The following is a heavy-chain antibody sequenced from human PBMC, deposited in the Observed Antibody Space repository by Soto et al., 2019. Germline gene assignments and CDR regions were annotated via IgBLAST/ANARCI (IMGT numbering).Heavy chain of an antibody. CDR3: AREGVEPDAFVYYYYMDV. Sequence: GGSLRVSCAASRITFSSYGMHWGRQAPRKRLEWVAVIWYDGSNKYYADSVTGRFTTSRDNSKNTLYLQMNSLRAEDTAVYFCAREGVEPDAFVYYYYMDVWGKGT. CDR2: IWYDGSNK. CDR1: RITFSSYG. J-gene: IGHJ6*03. D-gene: IGHD2-2*01. V-gene: IGHV3-33*01.